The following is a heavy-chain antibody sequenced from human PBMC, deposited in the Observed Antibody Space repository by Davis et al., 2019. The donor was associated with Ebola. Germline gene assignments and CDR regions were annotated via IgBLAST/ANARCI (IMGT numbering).Heavy chain of an antibody. CDR3: ARGPFNRHTRADGVVTAILDFDY. Sequence: SVKVSCKASGGTFSSYAISWVRQAPGQGLEWMGGIIPIFGTANYAQKFQGRVTITADESTSTAYMELSRLRSDDTAVYYCARGPFNRHTRADGVVTAILDFDYWGQGTLVTVSS. CDR2: IIPIFGTA. V-gene: IGHV1-69*13. CDR1: GGTFSSYA. D-gene: IGHD2-21*02. J-gene: IGHJ4*02.